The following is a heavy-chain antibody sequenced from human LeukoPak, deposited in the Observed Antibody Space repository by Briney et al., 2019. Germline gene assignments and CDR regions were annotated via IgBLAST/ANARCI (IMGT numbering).Heavy chain of an antibody. CDR3: ARGGACSSTSCYFDP. CDR2: IYYSGST. CDR1: GCSISSYY. V-gene: IGHV4-59*01. J-gene: IGHJ5*02. D-gene: IGHD2-2*01. Sequence: SETLSLTCTVSGCSISSYYWSWIRQPPGKGLEWIGYIYYSGSTNYNPSLKSRVTISVDTSKNQFSLKLSSVTAADTAVYYCARGGACSSTSCYFDPWGQGTLVTVSS.